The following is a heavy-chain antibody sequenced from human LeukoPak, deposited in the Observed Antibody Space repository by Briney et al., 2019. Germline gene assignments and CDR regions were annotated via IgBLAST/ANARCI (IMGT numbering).Heavy chain of an antibody. V-gene: IGHV3-23*01. D-gene: IGHD3-3*01. CDR2: INGSGGST. Sequence: PGGSLRLSCAASGFTFSSYAMRWVRQAPGKGLEWVSDINGSGGSTYYADSVKGRFTISRDNSKNTLYLQMNSLRAEDTAVYYCARGGGTIFGVVFFDYWGQGTLVTVSS. CDR3: ARGGGTIFGVVFFDY. J-gene: IGHJ4*02. CDR1: GFTFSSYA.